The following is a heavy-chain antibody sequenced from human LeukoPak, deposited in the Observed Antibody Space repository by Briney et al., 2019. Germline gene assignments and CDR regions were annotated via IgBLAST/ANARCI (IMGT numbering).Heavy chain of an antibody. CDR2: ISGSGGST. J-gene: IGHJ4*02. CDR3: AKVGTGTTSSPNFDY. V-gene: IGHV3-23*01. CDR1: GFPFSIHA. Sequence: QAGGSLGLSCAASGFPFSIHAMSWVRQAPGKGLEWVSAISGSGGSTYYADSVKGRFTISRDNSKNTLYLQMNGLRAEDTAVYYCAKVGTGTTSSPNFDYWGQGTLVTVSS. D-gene: IGHD1-7*01.